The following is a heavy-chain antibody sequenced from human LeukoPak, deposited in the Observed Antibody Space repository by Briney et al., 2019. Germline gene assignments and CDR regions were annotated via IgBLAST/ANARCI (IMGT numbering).Heavy chain of an antibody. CDR1: GYSFTSYW. Sequence: HGESLKISCKGSGYSFTSYWIGWVRQMPGKGLEWMGIIYPGDSDTRYSPSFQGQVTISADKSISTAYLQWSSLKVSDTAMYYCARFPVSYYDSNHDAFDIWGQGTMVTVSS. D-gene: IGHD3-22*01. J-gene: IGHJ3*02. V-gene: IGHV5-51*01. CDR3: ARFPVSYYDSNHDAFDI. CDR2: IYPGDSDT.